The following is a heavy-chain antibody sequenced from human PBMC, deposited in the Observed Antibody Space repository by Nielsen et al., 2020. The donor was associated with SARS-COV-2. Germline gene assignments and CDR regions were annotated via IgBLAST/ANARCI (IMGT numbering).Heavy chain of an antibody. Sequence: GESLKISCAASGFTFSSYEMNWVRQAPGKGLEWVSYISSSGSTIYYADSVKGRFTISRDNAKNSLYLQMNSLRAEDTAVYYCARELIAVAGTGYYYYYYGMDVWGQGTTVTVSS. D-gene: IGHD6-19*01. CDR2: ISSSGSTI. V-gene: IGHV3-48*03. CDR1: GFTFSSYE. CDR3: ARELIAVAGTGYYYYYYGMDV. J-gene: IGHJ6*02.